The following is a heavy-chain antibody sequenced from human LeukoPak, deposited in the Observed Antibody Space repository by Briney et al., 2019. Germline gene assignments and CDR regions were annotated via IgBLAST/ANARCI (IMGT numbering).Heavy chain of an antibody. CDR1: GASISSYS. CDR2: IYSSGST. D-gene: IGHD2/OR15-2a*01. Sequence: SQTLSLTCTVSGASISSYSWSWIRQPPGKGLEWIGYIYSSGSTNYNPSLKSRLTTSVDTSKNQLSLKLSSVTAADTAVYYCARQETLNNPFDQWGQGTLVTVSS. J-gene: IGHJ4*02. V-gene: IGHV4-59*08. CDR3: ARQETLNNPFDQ.